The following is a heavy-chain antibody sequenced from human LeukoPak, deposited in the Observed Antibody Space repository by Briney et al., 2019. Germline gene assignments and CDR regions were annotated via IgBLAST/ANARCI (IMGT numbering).Heavy chain of an antibody. CDR3: ASGPPSSRTPWTWFYP. CDR1: GGSLRTYY. Sequence: SETLSLTCTVSGGSLRTYYWTCRRQPPEKGLEWIGSIYYNGNTNYNPSLKSRITISVDTSKNQSSLRLKSVTAADTAVYYCASGPPSSRTPWTWFYPWGQGTLVTVSS. J-gene: IGHJ5*02. CDR2: IYYNGNT. V-gene: IGHV4-59*01. D-gene: IGHD6-13*01.